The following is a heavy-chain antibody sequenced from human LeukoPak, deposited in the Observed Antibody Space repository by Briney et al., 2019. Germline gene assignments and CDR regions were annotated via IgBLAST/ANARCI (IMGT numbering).Heavy chain of an antibody. J-gene: IGHJ4*02. D-gene: IGHD1-26*01. CDR2: INPNSGGT. CDR3: ASLVGAGASPGNFDY. CDR1: GYTFTGYY. V-gene: IGHV1-2*02. Sequence: GASVKVSCKASGYTFTGYYMHWVRQAPGQGLEWMGWINPNSGGTNYAQKFQGRVTMTRATSISTAYMELSRLRSDDTAVYYCASLVGAGASPGNFDYWGQGTLVTVSS.